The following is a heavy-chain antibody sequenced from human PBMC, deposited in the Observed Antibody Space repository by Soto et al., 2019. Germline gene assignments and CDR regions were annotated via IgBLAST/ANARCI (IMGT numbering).Heavy chain of an antibody. V-gene: IGHV3-33*01. Sequence: GRSLRLSCTPSTLTFSTFYIRWVRQAQGKGLEWVVLLWSDGSRAFYADYVQGRFFIYTDNTRNTLYLQMNRLRDEDTAVYYCAVEPKGGNYDMDVWGQGTMVTVSS. D-gene: IGHD3-16*01. J-gene: IGHJ6*02. CDR2: LWSDGSRA. CDR1: TLTFSTFY. CDR3: AVEPKGGNYDMDV.